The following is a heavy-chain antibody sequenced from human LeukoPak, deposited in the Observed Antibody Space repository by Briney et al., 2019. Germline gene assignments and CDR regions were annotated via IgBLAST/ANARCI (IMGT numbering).Heavy chain of an antibody. CDR1: GFTFSNYW. CDR3: ARDAGDGYNYALDY. J-gene: IGHJ4*02. V-gene: IGHV3-7*01. Sequence: GGSLRLSCAASGFTFSNYWMSWVRQAPGKGLEWVANIRQDGSEKHYVDSVKGRFTMSRDNAKNSLYLQMNSLRAEDTAVYYCARDAGDGYNYALDYWGQGTLVTVSS. D-gene: IGHD5-24*01. CDR2: IRQDGSEK.